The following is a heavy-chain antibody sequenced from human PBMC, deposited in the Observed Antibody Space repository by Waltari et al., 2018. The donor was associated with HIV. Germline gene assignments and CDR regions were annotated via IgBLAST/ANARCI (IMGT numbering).Heavy chain of an antibody. V-gene: IGHV3-53*01. J-gene: IGHJ6*02. Sequence: EVRLVESGGGVIEPGGSLRLPCAASALTVSSNYMSRVRQAPGKGLEWVSVIYSGGSRYYADSVKGRFTISRDNSKNTLSLHMNSLGPEDTAVYYCARDPRSSGYYGMDVWGQGTTVTVSS. CDR1: ALTVSSNY. D-gene: IGHD1-26*01. CDR2: IYSGGSR. CDR3: ARDPRSSGYYGMDV.